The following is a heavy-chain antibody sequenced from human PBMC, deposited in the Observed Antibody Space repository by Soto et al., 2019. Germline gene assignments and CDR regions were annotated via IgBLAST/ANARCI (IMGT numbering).Heavy chain of an antibody. J-gene: IGHJ4*02. CDR3: ARTLHGDSTGAYAY. D-gene: IGHD2-21*02. V-gene: IGHV3-30*03. Sequence: QVQLVEPGGGVVQPGRSLRLSCAASGFTFSNSGMHWVRQTPGKGLEWVALVSFDGTNQYYADSVKGRFTISRDNFKNTLFLQMHSLRAEDTALYYCARTLHGDSTGAYAYWGLGTLVTVSS. CDR1: GFTFSNSG. CDR2: VSFDGTNQ.